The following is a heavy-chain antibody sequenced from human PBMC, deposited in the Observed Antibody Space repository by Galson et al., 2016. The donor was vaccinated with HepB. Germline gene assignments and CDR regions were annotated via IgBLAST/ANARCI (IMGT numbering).Heavy chain of an antibody. Sequence: CTVSGYTISSGFFWGWIRQAPGKGLEWIGRVYRTGDTYYNPSLASRVTISMDKINGQFSLRLNSVTVEDTAVYYCTRVKELGRGFHSWGQGTLVIVSS. D-gene: IGHD7-27*01. CDR3: TRVKELGRGFHS. CDR1: GYTISSGFF. V-gene: IGHV4-38-2*02. J-gene: IGHJ4*02. CDR2: VYRTGDT.